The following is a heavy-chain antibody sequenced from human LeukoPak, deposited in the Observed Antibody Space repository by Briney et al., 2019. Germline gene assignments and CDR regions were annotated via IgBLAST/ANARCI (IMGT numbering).Heavy chain of an antibody. CDR2: INPSGSTI. D-gene: IGHD2-15*01. V-gene: IGHV3-48*03. CDR1: GFIFSNYE. J-gene: IGHJ6*03. CDR3: ARDGKYCSGGSCYSPYYYYYYMDV. Sequence: GGSLRLSCAASGFIFSNYEVNWVRQAPGKGLEWVSYINPSGSTIYYADSVKGRFTISRDNAKNSLYLQMNSLRAEDTAVYYCARDGKYCSGGSCYSPYYYYYYMDVWGKGTTVTISS.